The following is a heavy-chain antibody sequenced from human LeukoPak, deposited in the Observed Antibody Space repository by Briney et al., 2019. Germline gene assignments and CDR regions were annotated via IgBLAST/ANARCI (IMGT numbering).Heavy chain of an antibody. CDR2: ISWNSGSI. CDR1: GFTFDDYA. D-gene: IGHD6-13*01. CDR3: AKDYPRDTIAAAGTNAFDI. J-gene: IGHJ3*02. V-gene: IGHV3-9*01. Sequence: GGSLRLSCAASGFTFDDYAMHWVRQAPGKGLEWVSGISWNSGSIGYADSVKGRFTISRDNAKNSLYLQMNSLRAEDTALYYCAKDYPRDTIAAAGTNAFDIWGQGTMVTVSS.